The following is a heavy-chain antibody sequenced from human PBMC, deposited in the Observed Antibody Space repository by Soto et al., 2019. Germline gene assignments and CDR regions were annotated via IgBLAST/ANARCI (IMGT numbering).Heavy chain of an antibody. D-gene: IGHD3-3*01. Sequence: SVKVSCKASGGTFSSYTISWVRQAPGQGLEWMGRIIPILGIANYAQKFQGRVTITADKSTSTAYMELSSLRSEDTAVYYCARTGFGVVTDDAFDIWGKGTMVPVSS. V-gene: IGHV1-69*02. CDR1: GGTFSSYT. CDR3: ARTGFGVVTDDAFDI. J-gene: IGHJ3*02. CDR2: IIPILGIA.